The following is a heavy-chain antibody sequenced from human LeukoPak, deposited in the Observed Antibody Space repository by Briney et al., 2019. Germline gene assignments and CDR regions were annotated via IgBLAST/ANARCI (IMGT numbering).Heavy chain of an antibody. D-gene: IGHD6-6*01. CDR3: ARDQRLYSSSSLFDY. J-gene: IGHJ4*02. Sequence: ASVKVSCKASGYTFTGYYMHWVRQAPGQGLEWMGWINPNSGGTNYAQKFQGRVTVTRDMSISKAYMELSRLRSDDTAVYYCARDQRLYSSSSLFDYWGQGTLVTVSS. V-gene: IGHV1-2*02. CDR1: GYTFTGYY. CDR2: INPNSGGT.